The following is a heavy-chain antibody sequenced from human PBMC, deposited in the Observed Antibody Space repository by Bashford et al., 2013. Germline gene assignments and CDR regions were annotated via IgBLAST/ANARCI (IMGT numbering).Heavy chain of an antibody. J-gene: IGHJ6*04. V-gene: IGHV3-23*01. Sequence: GSLRLSCIDSGSTFSTYALNWVRQAPGKGLAWVSAITGSGTYTYYADSVKGRFTISRDNAKNSLYLQMNSLRAEDTALYYCVRDGGSGWGKGTTVTVSS. CDR3: VRDGGSG. CDR1: GSTFSTYA. D-gene: IGHD2-15*01. CDR2: ITGSGTYT.